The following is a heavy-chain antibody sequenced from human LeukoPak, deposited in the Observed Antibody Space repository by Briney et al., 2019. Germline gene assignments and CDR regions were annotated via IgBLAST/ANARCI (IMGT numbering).Heavy chain of an antibody. Sequence: SETLSLTCAVSVGSINSGNWWSWVRQSPGKGLEGIGEIYHNGTPNYNPSLKSRVTISADTFKNHFSLKMTSVTAADTAVYYCATAPILRGEGGEHYKYGMDVWGQGTTVTVSS. D-gene: IGHD1-26*01. CDR1: VGSINSGNW. CDR2: IYHNGTP. J-gene: IGHJ6*02. CDR3: ATAPILRGEGGEHYKYGMDV. V-gene: IGHV4-4*02.